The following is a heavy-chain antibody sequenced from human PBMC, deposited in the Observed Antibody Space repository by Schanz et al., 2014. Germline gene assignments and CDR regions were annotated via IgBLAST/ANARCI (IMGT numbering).Heavy chain of an antibody. D-gene: IGHD4-17*01. J-gene: IGHJ4*02. CDR1: GYSFTPFP. CDR2: INAGTGNT. V-gene: IGHV1-3*01. Sequence: QGQLVQSGPEVKEPGASVKVSCKASGYSFTPFPIHWVRQAPGQRLEWMGWINAGTGNTEYSQKFQGRVTITRDTLASTAYMELSSLRSEDTAVYYCARGYGDSPTDFWGQGTLVTVSS. CDR3: ARGYGDSPTDF.